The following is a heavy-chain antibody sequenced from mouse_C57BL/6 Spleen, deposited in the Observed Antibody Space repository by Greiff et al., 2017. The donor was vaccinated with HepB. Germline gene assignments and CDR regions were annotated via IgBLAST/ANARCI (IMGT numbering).Heavy chain of an antibody. CDR3: ARSEDGYYHYAMDY. CDR2: IYPGDGDT. V-gene: IGHV1-82*01. J-gene: IGHJ4*01. CDR1: GYAFSSSW. D-gene: IGHD2-3*01. Sequence: QVQLKQSGPELVKPGASVKISCKASGYAFSSSWMNWVKQRPGKGLEWIGRIYPGDGDTNYNGKFKGKATLTADKSSSTAYMQLSSLTSEDSAVYFCARSEDGYYHYAMDYWGQGTSVTVSS.